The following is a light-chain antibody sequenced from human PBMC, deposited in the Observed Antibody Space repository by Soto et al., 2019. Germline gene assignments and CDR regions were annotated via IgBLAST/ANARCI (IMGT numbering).Light chain of an antibody. CDR1: QSVGTY. Sequence: EIVMTQSPATLSVSPGERATLSCRASQSVGTYLAWYQQKPGHTPRLLICGASTRATGIPARCSGSGSGSEFTLPISSLQSEDFARYSCQLYSVCPLVPLGGGTQVEIK. CDR3: QLYSVCPLVP. J-gene: IGKJ4*01. CDR2: GAS. V-gene: IGKV3-15*01.